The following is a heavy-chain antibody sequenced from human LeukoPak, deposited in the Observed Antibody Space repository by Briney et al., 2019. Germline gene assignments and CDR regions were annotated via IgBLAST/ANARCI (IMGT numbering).Heavy chain of an antibody. Sequence: ASVKVSCKASGYIFTHYYIHWVRQAPGQGLEWMGWVNPNTGGTNYAQKFQGRVTMTRDTSISTAYVELSRLTSDDTAVYYCAKSGVVAAPFDLWGRGTLVTVSS. CDR2: VNPNTGGT. CDR1: GYIFTHYY. CDR3: AKSGVVAAPFDL. V-gene: IGHV1-2*02. D-gene: IGHD2-15*01. J-gene: IGHJ2*01.